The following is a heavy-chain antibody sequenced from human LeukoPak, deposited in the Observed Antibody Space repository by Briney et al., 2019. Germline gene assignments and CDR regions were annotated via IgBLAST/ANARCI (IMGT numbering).Heavy chain of an antibody. CDR1: GFTVSSSY. V-gene: IGHV3-53*01. J-gene: IGHJ3*02. CDR3: ARETSIAAAHGAFDI. D-gene: IGHD6-13*01. Sequence: GGSLRLSCAASGFTVSSSYMSWVRQAPGKGLEWVSVIYSGGSTYYADSVKGRFTISRDNSKNTLYLQMNSLRAEDTAVYYCARETSIAAAHGAFDIWGQGTMVTVSS. CDR2: IYSGGST.